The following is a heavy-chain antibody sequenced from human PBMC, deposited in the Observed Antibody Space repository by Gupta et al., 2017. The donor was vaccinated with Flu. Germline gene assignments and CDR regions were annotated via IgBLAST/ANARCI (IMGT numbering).Heavy chain of an antibody. D-gene: IGHD6-19*01. V-gene: IGHV4-31*03. CDR3: ARDRGGSGWYWFDP. CDR2: IYYSGST. J-gene: IGHJ5*02. CDR1: GGSISSGGYY. Sequence: QVQLQESGPGLVKPSQTLSLTCTVSGGSISSGGYYWSWIRQHPGKGLEWIGYIYYSGSTYYNPSLKSRVTISLDTSKNQFSLKLSSVTAADTAVYYCARDRGGSGWYWFDPWGQGTLVTVSS.